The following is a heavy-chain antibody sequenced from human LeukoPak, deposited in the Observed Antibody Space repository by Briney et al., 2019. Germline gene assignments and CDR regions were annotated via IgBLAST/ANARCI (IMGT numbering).Heavy chain of an antibody. CDR2: INPSAGST. V-gene: IGHV1-46*01. CDR3: ARDFQGYYYYGMDV. Sequence: ASVKVSCKASGYTFTSYYMHWVRRAPGQGLDWVGIINPSAGSTTYAQKFQGRVTMTRDTSTSTVYMELSSLRSADTAVYYCARDFQGYYYYGMDVWGQGTTVTVS. J-gene: IGHJ6*02. CDR1: GYTFTSYY.